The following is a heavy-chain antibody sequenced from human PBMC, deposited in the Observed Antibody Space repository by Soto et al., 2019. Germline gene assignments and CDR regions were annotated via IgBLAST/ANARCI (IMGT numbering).Heavy chain of an antibody. CDR3: AREGGSGTSSHHFDY. Sequence: GGSLRLSCAASGFTFGASALQWVRQASGKGLEWLGRIGSRGESYATTYDVSVKGRFTISRDDSKKTAYLQMNSLESEDTAVYHCAREGGSGTSSHHFDYWGQGTLVTVYS. J-gene: IGHJ4*02. CDR1: GFTFGASA. D-gene: IGHD3-10*01. V-gene: IGHV3-73*01. CDR2: IGSRGESYAT.